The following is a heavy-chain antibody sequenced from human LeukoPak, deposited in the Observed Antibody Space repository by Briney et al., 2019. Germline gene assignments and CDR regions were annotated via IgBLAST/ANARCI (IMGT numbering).Heavy chain of an antibody. Sequence: TSETLFLTCAVYGGSFSGYYWSWIRQPPGKGLEWIGEINHSGSTNYNPSLKSRVTISVDTSKNQFSLKLSSVTAADTAVYYCARGDSSGYYYSWFDPWGQGTLVTVSS. CDR2: INHSGST. D-gene: IGHD3-22*01. CDR1: GGSFSGYY. J-gene: IGHJ5*02. CDR3: ARGDSSGYYYSWFDP. V-gene: IGHV4-34*01.